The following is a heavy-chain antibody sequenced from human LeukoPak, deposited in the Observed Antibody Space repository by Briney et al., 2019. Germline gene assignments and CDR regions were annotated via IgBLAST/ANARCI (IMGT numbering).Heavy chain of an antibody. CDR2: ISSSSSYI. D-gene: IGHD5-18*01. J-gene: IGHJ4*02. V-gene: IGHV3-21*01. CDR3: ARDPVDTAMVGDY. CDR1: GFTFSSYS. Sequence: PGGSLRLSCAASGFTFSSYSMNWVRQAPGKGLEWVSSISSSSSYIYYADSVKGRFTISRDNAKNSLYLQMNSLRAEDTAVYYCARDPVDTAMVGDYWGQGTLVTVSS.